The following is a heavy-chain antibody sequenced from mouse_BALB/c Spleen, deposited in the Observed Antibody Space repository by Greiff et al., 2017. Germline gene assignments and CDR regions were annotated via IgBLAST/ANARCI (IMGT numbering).Heavy chain of an antibody. CDR1: GFNIKDTY. Sequence: EVQLQQSGAELVKPGASVKLSCTASGFNIKDTYMHWVKQRPEQGLEWIGRIDPANGNTKYDPKFQGKATITADTSSNTAYLQLSSLTSEDTAVYYGARGGGYDRDYYAMDYWGQGTSVTVSS. CDR3: ARGGGYDRDYYAMDY. J-gene: IGHJ4*01. V-gene: IGHV14-3*02. D-gene: IGHD2-2*01. CDR2: IDPANGNT.